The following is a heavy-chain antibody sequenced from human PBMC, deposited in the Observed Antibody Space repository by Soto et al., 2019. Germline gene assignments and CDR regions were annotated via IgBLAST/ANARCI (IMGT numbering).Heavy chain of an antibody. CDR2: FDPEDGET. D-gene: IGHD6-13*01. CDR3: ATTQSPGIAAAGTLYNWFDP. CDR1: GYTLTELS. Sequence: ASGKVSCKVSGYTLTELSMQLVRRAPVKGVEWLGGFDPEDGETIYAQTFQGRVNMTEDTSTDTAYMELSSLRSEDTAVYYCATTQSPGIAAAGTLYNWFDPWGQGTLVTVSS. J-gene: IGHJ5*02. V-gene: IGHV1-24*01.